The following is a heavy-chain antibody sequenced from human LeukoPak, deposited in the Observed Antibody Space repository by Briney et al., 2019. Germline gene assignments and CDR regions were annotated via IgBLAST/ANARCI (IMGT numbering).Heavy chain of an antibody. D-gene: IGHD6-6*01. CDR2: IYYSGST. V-gene: IGHV4-59*08. CDR1: GGSISSYY. Sequence: SETLSLTCTVSGGSISSYYWSWIRQPPGKGLEWIGYIYYSGSTNYNPSLKSRVTISVDTSKNQFSLKLSSVTAADTAVYYCARQGLSIAARDGFDYWGQGTLVTVSS. CDR3: ARQGLSIAARDGFDY. J-gene: IGHJ4*02.